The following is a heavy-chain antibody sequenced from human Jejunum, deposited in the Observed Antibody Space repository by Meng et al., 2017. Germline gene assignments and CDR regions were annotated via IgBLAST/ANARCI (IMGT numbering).Heavy chain of an antibody. V-gene: IGHV3-30*03. Sequence: QVQLVESGGGVVQPGGSLRLSCAVSGFTFNTFGFHWVRQAPGKGLEWVSIITSDGSHKFYGDSVKGRFTISRDNSKNMLYLQMNSLRPEDTAVYYCAQKGDFDNWGQGTLVTVSS. J-gene: IGHJ4*02. CDR3: AQKGDFDN. CDR2: ITSDGSHK. CDR1: GFTFNTFG.